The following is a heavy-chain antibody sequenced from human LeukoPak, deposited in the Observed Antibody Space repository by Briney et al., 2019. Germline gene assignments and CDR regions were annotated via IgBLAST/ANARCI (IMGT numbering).Heavy chain of an antibody. J-gene: IGHJ5*02. CDR3: AREETDWFDP. CDR2: IYYSGST. Sequence: SETLSLTCTVSGGSISSSSYYWGWIRQPPGKGLEWIGSIYYSGSTYYNSSLKSRVTISVDTSKNQFSLKLSSVTAADTAVYYCAREETDWFDPWGQGTLVTVSS. V-gene: IGHV4-39*07. CDR1: GGSISSSSYY.